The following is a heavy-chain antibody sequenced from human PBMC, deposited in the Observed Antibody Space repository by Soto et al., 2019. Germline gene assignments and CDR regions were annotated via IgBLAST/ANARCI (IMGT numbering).Heavy chain of an antibody. CDR3: SRRAQKGGHA. V-gene: IGHV4-39*01. CDR2: VSYSGGT. Sequence: PSETLSLTCTVSVGSISSSPYFWGWIRQPPGKGLEGIASVSYSGGTYYNPSLKSRVTISVDTSKQQFSLNLTSVTAADTACYYCSRRAQKGGHARGQGSQVTGS. J-gene: IGHJ4*02. CDR1: VGSISSSPYF. D-gene: IGHD3-16*01.